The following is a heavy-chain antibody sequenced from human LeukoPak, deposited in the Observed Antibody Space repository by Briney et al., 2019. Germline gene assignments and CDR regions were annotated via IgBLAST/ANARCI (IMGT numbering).Heavy chain of an antibody. Sequence: PGGSLRLSCAASGFTFSSYWMSWVRQAPGKGLEWVANIKQDGSEKYYVDSVKGRFTISRDNAKNTVYLQMNSLRAEDTAVYYCARDPGSSGIGAFDIWGQGTMVTVSS. V-gene: IGHV3-7*01. CDR3: ARDPGSSGIGAFDI. D-gene: IGHD3-10*01. CDR1: GFTFSSYW. J-gene: IGHJ3*02. CDR2: IKQDGSEK.